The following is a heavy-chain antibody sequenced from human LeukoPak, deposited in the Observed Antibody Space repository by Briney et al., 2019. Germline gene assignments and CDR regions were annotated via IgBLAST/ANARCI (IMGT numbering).Heavy chain of an antibody. J-gene: IGHJ4*02. Sequence: PGESLKISCKGSGYSFTSYWIGWVRQMPGKGLEWMGIIYPDDSDTSYSPSFQGQVTISADKSINTAYLQWSSLKASDTALYYCASDDYSSSPPTCWGQGTLVTVSS. D-gene: IGHD6-6*01. CDR2: IYPDDSDT. CDR3: ASDDYSSSPPTC. V-gene: IGHV5-51*01. CDR1: GYSFTSYW.